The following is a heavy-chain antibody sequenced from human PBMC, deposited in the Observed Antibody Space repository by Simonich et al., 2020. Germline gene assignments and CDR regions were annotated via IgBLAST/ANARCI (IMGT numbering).Heavy chain of an antibody. CDR1: GYTFTSYD. V-gene: IGHV1-8*02. J-gene: IGHJ5*02. D-gene: IGHD2-2*01. CDR2: RNPNGDNN. CDR3: ARARYCSSTSCYNWFDP. Sequence: QVHLVQSGAEVKKPGASVKVSCKAAGYTFTSYDINWGRQATGQGLEWMGWRNPNGDNNGSAQKFQGRVTITRNTSISTAYMELSSLRSEDTAVYYCARARYCSSTSCYNWFDPWGQGTLVTVSS.